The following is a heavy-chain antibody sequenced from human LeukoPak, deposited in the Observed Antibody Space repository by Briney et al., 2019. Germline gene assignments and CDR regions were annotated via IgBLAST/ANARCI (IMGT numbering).Heavy chain of an antibody. D-gene: IGHD3-9*01. V-gene: IGHV4-39*07. CDR1: GGSISSSSYY. Sequence: SETLSLTCTVSGGSISSSSYYWGWIRQPPGKGLEWIGSIYYSGSTYYNPSLKSRVTISVDTSKNQFSLKLSSVTAADTAVYYCARAPYDILTGYLFGYFDYWGQGTLVTVSS. J-gene: IGHJ4*02. CDR2: IYYSGST. CDR3: ARAPYDILTGYLFGYFDY.